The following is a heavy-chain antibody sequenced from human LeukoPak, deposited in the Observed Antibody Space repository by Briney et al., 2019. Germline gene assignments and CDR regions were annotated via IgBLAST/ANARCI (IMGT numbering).Heavy chain of an antibody. Sequence: GGSLRLSCAASGFTFSSYSMNWVRQAPGKGLEWLSSISSSNFYIYYADSIKGRFTISRDDAKNSLYLQMNSLRAEGTAVYYCARVLDGYNLSPCDYWGQGTLVTVSS. D-gene: IGHD5-24*01. J-gene: IGHJ4*02. V-gene: IGHV3-21*01. CDR2: ISSSNFYI. CDR1: GFTFSSYS. CDR3: ARVLDGYNLSPCDY.